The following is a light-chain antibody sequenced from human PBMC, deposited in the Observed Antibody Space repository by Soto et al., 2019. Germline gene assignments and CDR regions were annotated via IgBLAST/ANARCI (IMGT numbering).Light chain of an antibody. V-gene: IGKV4-1*01. Sequence: DIVMTQSPDSLAVSLGERATINCKSSQSVLYSSNNRNYLAWYRQKPGQPPKLLIYWASTRESGVPDRFSGSGSGTDFTLTISSLQAEDVAVYYCQQYYSTPISVGQWTKLEIK. CDR2: WAS. CDR1: QSVLYSSNNRNY. CDR3: QQYYSTPIS. J-gene: IGKJ2*01.